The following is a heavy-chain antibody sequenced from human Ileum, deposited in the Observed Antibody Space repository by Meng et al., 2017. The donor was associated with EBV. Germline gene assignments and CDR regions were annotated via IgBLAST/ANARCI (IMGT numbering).Heavy chain of an antibody. D-gene: IGHD1-26*01. Sequence: QVQLPESGPGLVKPSATLSLTFTVSGGSVSSAHSFWTWIRQPPGKGLEWIGYMSYSGSTNYSPPLESRVTISVDTSKNQFSLKLSSVTAADTAVYYCAGDPHSGSPHWGQGTLVTVSS. CDR3: AGDPHSGSPH. J-gene: IGHJ4*02. V-gene: IGHV4-61*01. CDR1: GGSVSSAHSF. CDR2: MSYSGST.